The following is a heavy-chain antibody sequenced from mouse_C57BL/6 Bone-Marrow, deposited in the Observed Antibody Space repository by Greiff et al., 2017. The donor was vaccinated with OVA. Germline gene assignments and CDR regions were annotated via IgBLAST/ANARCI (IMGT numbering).Heavy chain of an antibody. Sequence: EVKLQESGGDLVKPGGSLKLSCAASGFTFSSYGMSWVRQTPDKRLEWVATISSGGSYTYYPDSVKGRFTISRDNAKNTLYLQMSSLKSEDTAMYYCARDGSSYDWFAYWGQGTLVTVSA. D-gene: IGHD1-1*01. CDR1: GFTFSSYG. CDR2: ISSGGSYT. CDR3: ARDGSSYDWFAY. V-gene: IGHV5-6*01. J-gene: IGHJ3*01.